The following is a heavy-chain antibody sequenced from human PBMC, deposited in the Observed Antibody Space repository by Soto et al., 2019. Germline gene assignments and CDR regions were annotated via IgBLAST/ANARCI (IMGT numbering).Heavy chain of an antibody. D-gene: IGHD3-22*01. CDR2: ISSSGSTI. CDR1: GFTFSDYY. V-gene: IGHV3-11*01. Sequence: PGGSLRLSCAASGFTFSDYYMSWIGQAPGKGLEWVSYISSSGSTIYYADSVKGRFTISRDNAKNSLYLQMNSLRAEDTAVYYCARAPDYYDSSGYSNWFDPWGQGTLLTVSS. J-gene: IGHJ5*02. CDR3: ARAPDYYDSSGYSNWFDP.